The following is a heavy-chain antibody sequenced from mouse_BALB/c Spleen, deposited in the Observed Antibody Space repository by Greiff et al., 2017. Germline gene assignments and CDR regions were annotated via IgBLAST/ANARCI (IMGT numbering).Heavy chain of an antibody. CDR3: ARNWGYDDAMDY. D-gene: IGHD2-14*01. CDR2: IWSGGST. CDR1: GFSLTSYG. Sequence: VKLMESGPGLVQPSQSLSITCTVSGFSLTSYGVHWVRQSPGKGLEWLGVIWSGGSTYYNAAFISRLSISKDNSKSQVFFKMNSLQANDTAIYYCARNWGYDDAMDYWGQGTSVTVSS. V-gene: IGHV2-2*02. J-gene: IGHJ4*01.